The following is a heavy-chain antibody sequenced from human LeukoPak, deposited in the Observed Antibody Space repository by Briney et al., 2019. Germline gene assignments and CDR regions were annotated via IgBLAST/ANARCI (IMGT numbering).Heavy chain of an antibody. CDR3: ARGGINRNPGEIAFDI. CDR1: GDSISSSNW. CDR2: IFHSGST. V-gene: IGHV4-4*02. J-gene: IGHJ3*02. Sequence: KPSETLSLTCAVSGDSISSSNWWSWVRQPPGKGLEWIGEIFHSGSTNYNPSLKSRVTISLDKSKNQFSLKLSSVTAADTAVYYCARGGINRNPGEIAFDIWGQGTTVTVSS. D-gene: IGHD1-14*01.